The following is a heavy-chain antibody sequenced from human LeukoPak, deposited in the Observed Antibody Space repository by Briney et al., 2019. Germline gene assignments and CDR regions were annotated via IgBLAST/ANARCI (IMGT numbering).Heavy chain of an antibody. J-gene: IGHJ4*02. CDR1: GFTFSSYW. D-gene: IGHD3-3*01. V-gene: IGHV3-7*01. Sequence: GGSLRLSCAASGFTFSSYWMSWVRQAPGRGLERVANIKQDGSEKYYVDSVKGRFTISRDNAKNSLYLQMNSLRAEDTAVYYCARLREIPVFGVVTKSTSYFDYWGQGTLVTVSS. CDR3: ARLREIPVFGVVTKSTSYFDY. CDR2: IKQDGSEK.